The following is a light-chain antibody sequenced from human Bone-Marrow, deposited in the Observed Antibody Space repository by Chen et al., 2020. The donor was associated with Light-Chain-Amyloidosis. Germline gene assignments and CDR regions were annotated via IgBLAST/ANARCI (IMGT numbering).Light chain of an antibody. J-gene: IGKJ1*01. Sequence: DIQMTQPPSSVSASVGDRVTITCRANQAISRWLAWYQQKPGKAPQLLIYGASTLQSGVPSRFSGSGSGTDFTLTINTLQPEDFATYYCQQSNSFPRTFGQGTKVEIK. CDR3: QQSNSFPRT. V-gene: IGKV1-12*01. CDR2: GAS. CDR1: QAISRW.